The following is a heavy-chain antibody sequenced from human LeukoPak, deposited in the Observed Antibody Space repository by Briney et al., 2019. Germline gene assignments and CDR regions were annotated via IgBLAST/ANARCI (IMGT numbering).Heavy chain of an antibody. D-gene: IGHD2-15*01. J-gene: IGHJ3*02. V-gene: IGHV4-59*01. CDR1: GGSINNYY. CDR2: IYYSGNT. Sequence: PSETLSLTCTVSGGSINNYYWDWIRQPPGKGLEWIGYIYYSGNTNYNPSLKSRVTISVDTSKNQFSLKLNSVTAADTAVYYCARETQGFLDIWGQGTMATFSS. CDR3: ARETQGFLDI.